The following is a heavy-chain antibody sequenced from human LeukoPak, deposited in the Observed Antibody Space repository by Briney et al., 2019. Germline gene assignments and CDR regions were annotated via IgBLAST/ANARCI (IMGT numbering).Heavy chain of an antibody. CDR3: ASGYEDY. CDR1: GYTFTGYY. Sequence: ASVKVSCKASGYTFTGYYIHWVRQAPGQGLEWMGRINPDSGGANYAQKFQGRVTMTRDTSISTAYMGLSRLRSDDTAVYYCASGYEDYWGQGTLVTVTS. D-gene: IGHD5-12*01. V-gene: IGHV1-2*06. J-gene: IGHJ4*02. CDR2: INPDSGGA.